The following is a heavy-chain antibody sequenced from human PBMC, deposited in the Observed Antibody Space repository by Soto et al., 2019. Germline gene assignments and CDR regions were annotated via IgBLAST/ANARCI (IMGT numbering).Heavy chain of an antibody. CDR3: ARDRAPYYDSSGRTYGMDV. J-gene: IGHJ6*02. D-gene: IGHD3-22*01. V-gene: IGHV4-4*02. CDR1: GGSISSSNW. CDR2: IYHSGST. Sequence: PSETLSLTCAVSGGSISSSNWWSWVRQPPGKGLEWIGEIYHSGSTNYNPSLKSRVTISVDKSKNQFSLKLSSVTAADTAVYYCARDRAPYYDSSGRTYGMDVWGQGTTVTVSS.